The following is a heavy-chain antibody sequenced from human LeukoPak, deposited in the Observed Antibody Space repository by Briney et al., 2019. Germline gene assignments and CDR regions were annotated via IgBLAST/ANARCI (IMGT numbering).Heavy chain of an antibody. CDR2: ISYDGSNE. CDR3: AKAPTYSGSYYYFDY. J-gene: IGHJ4*02. V-gene: IGHV3-30-3*01. Sequence: GRSLRLSCAASGFTFSSYAMHWVRQAPGKGLEWVAVISYDGSNEYYADSVKGRFTISRDNSKNTLYLQMNSLRAKDTAVYYCAKAPTYSGSYYYFDYWGQGTLVTVSS. D-gene: IGHD1-26*01. CDR1: GFTFSSYA.